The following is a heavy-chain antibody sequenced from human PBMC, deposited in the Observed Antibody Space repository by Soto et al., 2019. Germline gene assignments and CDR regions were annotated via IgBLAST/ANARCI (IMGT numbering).Heavy chain of an antibody. D-gene: IGHD2-8*01. Sequence: QVQLVQAGAAVKNPGSSVKVSCKASGGTFSSYAISWVRQAPGQGLEWMGGIIRIFGTANYAQKFQGRVTITADETTSTAYMELSSLRSEDTAVYYCARERGQGVFDYWGQGPLFTVSS. CDR1: GGTFSSYA. V-gene: IGHV1-69*12. J-gene: IGHJ4*02. CDR3: ARERGQGVFDY. CDR2: IIRIFGTA.